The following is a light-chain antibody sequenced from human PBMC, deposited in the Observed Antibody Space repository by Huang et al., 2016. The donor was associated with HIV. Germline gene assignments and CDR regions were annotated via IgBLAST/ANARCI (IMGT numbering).Light chain of an antibody. CDR2: GAS. J-gene: IGKJ3*01. Sequence: EIVLTQSPGTLSLSPGESATLSCRASQSVTIKYLAWYQQKPGQSPRLLIYGASSRATGIPDMFSGSGSGTDFTLTISRLEPEDFAVYYCQQYDESPFNFGPGTKVDIK. V-gene: IGKV3-20*01. CDR1: QSVTIKY. CDR3: QQYDESPFN.